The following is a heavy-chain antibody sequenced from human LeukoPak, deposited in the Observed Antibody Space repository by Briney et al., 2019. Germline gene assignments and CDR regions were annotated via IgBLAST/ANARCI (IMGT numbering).Heavy chain of an antibody. V-gene: IGHV4-39*07. D-gene: IGHD1-26*01. CDR3: ARGIVGATHFDY. J-gene: IGHJ4*02. CDR1: GGSISSSSYY. CDR2: IYYSGST. Sequence: PSETLSLTCTVSGGSISSSSYYWGWIRQPPGKGLEWIGSIYYSGSTYYNPSLKSRVTISVDTSKNQFSLKLSSVTAADTAVYYCARGIVGATHFDYWGQGTLVTVSS.